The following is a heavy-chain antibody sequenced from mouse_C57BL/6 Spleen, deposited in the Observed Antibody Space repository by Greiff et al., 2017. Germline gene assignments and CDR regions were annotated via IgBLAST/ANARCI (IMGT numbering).Heavy chain of an antibody. CDR3: AREGCDSTFAY. Sequence: VQLQQPGAELVRPGSSVKLSCKASGYTFTSYWMHWVKQRPIQGLEWIGNIDPSDSETYYNQKFKDKATLTVDKSSSPAYMTLSSLTSEDSAVYYCAREGCDSTFAYWGQGTLVTVSA. V-gene: IGHV1-52*01. CDR1: GYTFTSYW. J-gene: IGHJ3*01. CDR2: IDPSDSET. D-gene: IGHD4-1*02.